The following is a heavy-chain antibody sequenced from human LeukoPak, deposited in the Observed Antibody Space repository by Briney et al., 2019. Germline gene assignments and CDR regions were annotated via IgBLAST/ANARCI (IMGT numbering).Heavy chain of an antibody. V-gene: IGHV1-2*02. CDR1: GYAFTGYY. CDR2: INPNSGGT. J-gene: IGHJ5*02. Sequence: ASVKVSCKASGYAFTGYYMQWVRQAPGQGLEWMVWINPNSGGTNYAQKFHGRVTMTRDTSISTAYMELSRLRSDDTAVYYCARTYYDFWSGSTFDPWGQGTLVTVSS. D-gene: IGHD3-3*01. CDR3: ARTYYDFWSGSTFDP.